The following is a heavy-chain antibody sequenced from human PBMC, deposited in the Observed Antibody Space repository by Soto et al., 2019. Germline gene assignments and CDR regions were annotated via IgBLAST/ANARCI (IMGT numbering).Heavy chain of an antibody. Sequence: SETLSLTCSVSGDSVSSGGSYWSWVRQHPGRGLEWIGFIYDSGRAYYNPSLKSRVIVSVDTSQNQFSLKLSSVTAADTAVYYCARDNTPLLGANAFDIWGPGRMVTVSS. V-gene: IGHV4-31*03. CDR3: ARDNTPLLGANAFDI. CDR2: IYDSGRA. J-gene: IGHJ3*02. D-gene: IGHD2-15*01. CDR1: GDSVSSGGSY.